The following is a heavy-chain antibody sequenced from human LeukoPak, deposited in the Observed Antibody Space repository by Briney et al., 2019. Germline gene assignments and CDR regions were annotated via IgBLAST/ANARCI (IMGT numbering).Heavy chain of an antibody. Sequence: PGGSLRLSCAASGFTFSSYEMNWVRQAPGEGLEWVSYISSSGSTIYYADSVKGRFTISRDNAKNSLYLQMNSLRAEDTAVYYCAELGITMIGGVWGKGTTVTTSS. CDR1: GFTFSSYE. CDR3: AELGITMIGGV. V-gene: IGHV3-48*03. CDR2: ISSSGSTI. D-gene: IGHD3-10*02. J-gene: IGHJ6*04.